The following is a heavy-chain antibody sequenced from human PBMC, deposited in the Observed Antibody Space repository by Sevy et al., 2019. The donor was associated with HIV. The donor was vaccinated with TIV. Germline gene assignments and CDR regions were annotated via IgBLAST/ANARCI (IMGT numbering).Heavy chain of an antibody. D-gene: IGHD2-2*01. V-gene: IGHV3-15*01. J-gene: IGHJ1*01. CDR1: GFTFSNAW. CDR3: TTDRGYCSSTSCSMEYFQH. Sequence: GGSLRLSCAASGFTFSNAWMSWVRQAPGKGLEWVGRIKSKTDGGTKDYAAPVKGRFTISRDDSKNTLYLQMNSLKTEDTAVYYCTTDRGYCSSTSCSMEYFQHWGQGTLVTVSS. CDR2: IKSKTDGGTK.